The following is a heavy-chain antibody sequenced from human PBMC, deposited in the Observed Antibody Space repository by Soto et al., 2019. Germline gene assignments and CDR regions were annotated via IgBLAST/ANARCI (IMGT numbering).Heavy chain of an antibody. J-gene: IGHJ6*02. CDR2: IIPIFGTA. Sequence: ASVKVSCKASGGTFSSYAISWVRQAPGQGLEWMGGIIPIFGTANYAQKFQGRVTITADESTSTAYMELSSLRSEDTAVYYCARALHSDCSGGSCYPSGSDYYGMDVWGQGTTVTVSS. CDR3: ARALHSDCSGGSCYPSGSDYYGMDV. V-gene: IGHV1-69*13. D-gene: IGHD2-15*01. CDR1: GGTFSSYA.